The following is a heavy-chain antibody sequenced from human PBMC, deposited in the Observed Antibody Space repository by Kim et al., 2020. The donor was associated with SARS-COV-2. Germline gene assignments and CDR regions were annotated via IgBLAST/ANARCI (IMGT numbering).Heavy chain of an antibody. CDR1: GTRFSNYG. J-gene: IGHJ6*02. CDR3: AKYDYGEHYTMFV. D-gene: IGHD3-10*01. Sequence: SVKVSCKVSGTRFSNYGVTWVRQASGQGLQWMGNILPMFGSDYAQQFQGRLTIGADESTTTVYMELSSLTLEDTAIYYCAKYDYGEHYTMFVWGQGTAVIVSS. CDR2: ILPMFGS. V-gene: IGHV1-69*13.